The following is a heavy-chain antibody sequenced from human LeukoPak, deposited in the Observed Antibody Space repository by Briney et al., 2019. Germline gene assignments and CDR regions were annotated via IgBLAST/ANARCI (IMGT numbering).Heavy chain of an antibody. J-gene: IGHJ6*03. CDR2: MNPNSGNT. D-gene: IGHD6-13*01. CDR1: GYTFTSYG. Sequence: ASVKVSCKASGYTFTSYGISWVRQATGQGLEWMGWMNPNSGNTGYAQKFQGRVTITRNTSISTAYMELSSLRSEDTAVYYCARAVSSSWYSLYYYYMDVWGKGTTVTVSS. V-gene: IGHV1-8*03. CDR3: ARAVSSSWYSLYYYYMDV.